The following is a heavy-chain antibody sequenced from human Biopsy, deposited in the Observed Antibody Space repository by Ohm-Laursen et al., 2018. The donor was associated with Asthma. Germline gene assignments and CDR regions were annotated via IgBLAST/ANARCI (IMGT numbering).Heavy chain of an antibody. D-gene: IGHD3-3*01. CDR2: INAGNGDT. J-gene: IGHJ3*02. V-gene: IGHV1-3*01. CDR3: AESYWDFWPGLVNDAFAI. CDR1: GYTFINFA. Sequence: ASVKVSCKASGYTFINFAIHWVRQAPGQRLEWMGWINAGNGDTKYSQKFQGRVTITRDTSANTAYMDLSSLRSEATAVYYCAESYWDFWPGLVNDAFAIWGQGKMVTASS.